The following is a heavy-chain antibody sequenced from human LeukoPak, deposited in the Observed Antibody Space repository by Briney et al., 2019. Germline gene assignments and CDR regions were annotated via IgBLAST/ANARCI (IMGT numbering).Heavy chain of an antibody. V-gene: IGHV1-2*06. CDR3: ARQGPYYYDSSGPNGY. CDR1: GYTSTGYY. J-gene: IGHJ4*02. Sequence: ASVKVSCKASGYTSTGYYMHWVRQAPGQGLEWMGRINPNSGGTNYAQKFQGRVTMTRDTSISTAYMELSRLRSDDTAVYYCARQGPYYYDSSGPNGYWGQGTLVTVSS. D-gene: IGHD3-22*01. CDR2: INPNSGGT.